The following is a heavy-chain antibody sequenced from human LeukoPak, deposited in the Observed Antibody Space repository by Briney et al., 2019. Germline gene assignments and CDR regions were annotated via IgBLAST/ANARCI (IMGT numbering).Heavy chain of an antibody. V-gene: IGHV1-2*02. Sequence: ASVKVSCKASGYTFTGYYMHWVRQAPGQGLEWMRWINPNSGGTNYAQKFQGRVTMTRDTSISTAYMELSRLRSDDTAVYYCARALAQGGSFDLYYFDSWGQGSLVTVSS. CDR3: ARALAQGGSFDLYYFDS. CDR1: GYTFTGYY. J-gene: IGHJ4*02. CDR2: INPNSGGT. D-gene: IGHD3-9*01.